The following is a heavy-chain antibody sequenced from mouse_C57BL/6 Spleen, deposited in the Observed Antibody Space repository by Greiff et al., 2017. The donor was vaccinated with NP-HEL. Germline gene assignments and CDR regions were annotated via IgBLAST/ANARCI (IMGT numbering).Heavy chain of an antibody. Sequence: VQLQQPGAELVMPGASVKLSCKASGYTFTSYWMHWVKQRPGQGLEWIGEIDPSDSYTNYNQKFKGKSTLTVDKSSSTAYMQLSSLTSEDSAVYYCAILLLRYSAWFAYWGQGTLVTVSA. V-gene: IGHV1-69*01. CDR1: GYTFTSYW. D-gene: IGHD1-1*01. CDR2: IDPSDSYT. J-gene: IGHJ3*01. CDR3: AILLLRYSAWFAY.